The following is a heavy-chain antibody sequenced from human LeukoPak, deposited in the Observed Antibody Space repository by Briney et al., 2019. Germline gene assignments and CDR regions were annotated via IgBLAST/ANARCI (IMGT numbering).Heavy chain of an antibody. D-gene: IGHD3-22*01. CDR3: GIRDTSDYYVF. CDR1: GFTVSSNY. J-gene: IGHJ4*02. CDR2: IYSGGST. V-gene: IGHV3-66*01. Sequence: GGSLRLSCAASGFTVSSNYMSWVRQAPGKGLEWVSVIYSGGSTYYADSVKGRFTLSRDNSKNALYLQMNGLRADDTAVYYCGIRDTSDYYVFWGQGTLVTVSS.